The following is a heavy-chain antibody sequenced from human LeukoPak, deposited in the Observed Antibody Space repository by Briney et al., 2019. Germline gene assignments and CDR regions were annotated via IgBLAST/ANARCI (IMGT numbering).Heavy chain of an antibody. V-gene: IGHV4-38-2*02. CDR2: IYHSGST. Sequence: SETLSLTCTVSGYSISSGYYWGWIRQPPGKGLEWIGSIYHSGSTYYNPSLKSRVTISVDTSKNQFSLKLSSVTAADTAVYYCARAGRYYDILTGYYPNWFDPWGQGTLVTVSS. CDR1: GYSISSGYY. D-gene: IGHD3-9*01. J-gene: IGHJ5*02. CDR3: ARAGRYYDILTGYYPNWFDP.